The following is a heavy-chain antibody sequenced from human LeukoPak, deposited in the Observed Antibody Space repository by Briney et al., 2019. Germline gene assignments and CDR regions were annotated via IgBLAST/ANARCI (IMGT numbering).Heavy chain of an antibody. J-gene: IGHJ4*02. V-gene: IGHV3-23*01. D-gene: IGHD1-26*01. Sequence: GGSLRLSCAASGFTFSSYAMSWVRQAPGKGLEWVSAISGSGGSTYYADSVKGRFTLSRDNSKNTVDLQMNSLSAEDTAIYYCAKKYSGSYLSDFDSWGQGTLVTVSS. CDR2: ISGSGGST. CDR3: AKKYSGSYLSDFDS. CDR1: GFTFSSYA.